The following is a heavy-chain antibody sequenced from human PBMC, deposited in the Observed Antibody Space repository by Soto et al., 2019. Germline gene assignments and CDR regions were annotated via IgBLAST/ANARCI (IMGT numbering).Heavy chain of an antibody. J-gene: IGHJ6*02. V-gene: IGHV1-69*13. CDR3: ARDSSLGYCSSTSRYYYYGMDV. CDR1: GGTFSSYA. CDR2: IIPIFGTA. D-gene: IGHD2-2*01. Sequence: ASVKVSCKASGGTFSSYAISWVRQAPGQGLEWMGGIIPIFGTANYAQKFQGRVTITADESTSTAYMELSSLRSEDTAVYYCARDSSLGYCSSTSRYYYYGMDVWGQGTTVTVSS.